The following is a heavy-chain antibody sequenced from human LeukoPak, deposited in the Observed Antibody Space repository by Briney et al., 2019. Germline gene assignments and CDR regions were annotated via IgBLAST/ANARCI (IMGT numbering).Heavy chain of an antibody. Sequence: PSETLSLTCAVYGGSFRGYYWSWIRQPPGKGLEWIGEINHSGSTNYNPSLKSRVTISVDTSKNQFSLKLSSVTAADTAVYYCARGETGLYYDIPAYFDYWGQGTLVTVSS. CDR1: GGSFRGYY. J-gene: IGHJ4*02. CDR2: INHSGST. CDR3: ARGETGLYYDIPAYFDY. V-gene: IGHV4-34*01. D-gene: IGHD3-9*01.